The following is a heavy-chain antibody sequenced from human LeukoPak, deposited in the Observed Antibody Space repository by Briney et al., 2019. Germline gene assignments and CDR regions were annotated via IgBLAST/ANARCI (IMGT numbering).Heavy chain of an antibody. CDR3: ARDSAGEFDH. D-gene: IGHD3-10*01. J-gene: IGHJ4*02. CDR1: GFSLRTTGMS. Sequence: SGPTLVNPTQTLTLTCTFSGFSLRTTGMSVAWIRQPPGKALEWLARIDWDDDKFYSTSLKSRLTISKDTSKNQVFLTMTNMDPVDTATYYCARDSAGEFDHWGQGTLVPVSS. V-gene: IGHV2-70*04. CDR2: IDWDDDK.